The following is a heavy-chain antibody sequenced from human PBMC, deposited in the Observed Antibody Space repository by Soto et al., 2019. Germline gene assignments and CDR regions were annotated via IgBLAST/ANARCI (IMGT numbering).Heavy chain of an antibody. V-gene: IGHV3-21*01. J-gene: IGHJ6*02. CDR3: ARDREGVGAGLF. CDR2: ISSSSNYI. CDR1: GFTFSSYS. Sequence: GGSLRLSCAASGFTFSSYSMNLVRQAPGKGLEWVSSISSSSNYIYYADSVKGRFTISRDNANNSLYLQMNSLRAEDTAVYYCARDREGVGAGLFWGQGTTVTVSS. D-gene: IGHD1-26*01.